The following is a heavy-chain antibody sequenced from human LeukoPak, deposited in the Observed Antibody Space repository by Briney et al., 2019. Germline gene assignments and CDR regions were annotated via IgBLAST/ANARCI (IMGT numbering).Heavy chain of an antibody. J-gene: IGHJ4*02. Sequence: GGSLRLSCAASGFTFSSYGMDWVRQAPGKGLEWVANIREDESEKNYVDSVKGRFTISRDNAWNSLYLQMNSLRPEDTAVYYWARKKWPRWDGGQEPLVTVPS. D-gene: IGHD1-26*01. CDR2: IREDESEK. V-gene: IGHV3-7*01. CDR1: GFTFSSYG. CDR3: ARKKWPRWD.